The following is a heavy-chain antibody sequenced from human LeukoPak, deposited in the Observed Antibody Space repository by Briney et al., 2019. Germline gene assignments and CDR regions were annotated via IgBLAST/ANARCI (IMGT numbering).Heavy chain of an antibody. J-gene: IGHJ4*02. CDR1: GGSFSDYY. CDR2: IIRRGGS. Sequence: SETLSLTCAVYGGSFSDYYLSWIRQAPGKGLEWIGEIIRRGGSNYIPSLKSRATMSIDTSKNQFSLKLRSATAADTAVYFCARGIRPGYYFDYWGQGTLVTVSS. CDR3: ARGIRPGYYFDY. D-gene: IGHD3-16*01. V-gene: IGHV4-34*01.